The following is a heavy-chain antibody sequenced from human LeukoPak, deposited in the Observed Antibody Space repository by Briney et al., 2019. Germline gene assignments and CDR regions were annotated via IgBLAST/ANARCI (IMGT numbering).Heavy chain of an antibody. V-gene: IGHV3-11*04. CDR3: ARVEGSSWYGAFDI. D-gene: IGHD6-13*01. CDR2: ISIRGITI. Sequence: GGSLRLSCATSGFNFSASYMSWIRQAPGKGLEWVSYISIRGITINYADSVKGRFSISRDNAKNSLYLQMNSLRAEDTAVYYCARVEGSSWYGAFDIWGQGTMVTVSS. CDR1: GFNFSASY. J-gene: IGHJ3*02.